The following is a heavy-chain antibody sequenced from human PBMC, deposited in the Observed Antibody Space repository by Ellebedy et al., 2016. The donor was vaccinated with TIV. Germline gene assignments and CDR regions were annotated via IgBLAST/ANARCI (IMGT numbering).Heavy chain of an antibody. J-gene: IGHJ4*02. CDR3: AKVGWSSGWPHDY. V-gene: IGHV3-74*01. CDR1: GFTFSSYW. Sequence: GESLKISXAASGFTFSSYWMHWVRQAPGKGLVWVSRINWDGSNTIYADSVRGRFTISRDNAKNTLYLQMNSLRVEDTAVYYCAKVGWSSGWPHDYWGQGTLVTVSS. D-gene: IGHD6-19*01. CDR2: INWDGSNT.